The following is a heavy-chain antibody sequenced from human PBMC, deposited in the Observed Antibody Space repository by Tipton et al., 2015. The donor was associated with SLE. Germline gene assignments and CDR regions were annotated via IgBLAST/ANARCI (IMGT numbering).Heavy chain of an antibody. CDR3: ARTDIAVAGTRGAFDI. CDR2: IYYSGST. V-gene: IGHV4-39*07. D-gene: IGHD6-19*01. Sequence: TLSLTCTVSGGSISSGGYYWSWIRQHPGKGLEWIGSIYYSGSTYYNPSLKSRVTISVDTSKNQFSLKLSSVTAADTAVYYCARTDIAVAGTRGAFDIWGQGTMVTVSS. J-gene: IGHJ3*02. CDR1: GGSISSGGYY.